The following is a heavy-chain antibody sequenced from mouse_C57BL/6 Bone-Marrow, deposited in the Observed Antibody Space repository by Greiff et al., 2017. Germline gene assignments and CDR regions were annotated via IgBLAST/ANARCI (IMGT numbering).Heavy chain of an antibody. D-gene: IGHD3-3*01. CDR2: INPHNGGT. Sequence: VQLKESGPELVKPGASVKMSCKASGYTFTDYNMHWVKQSHGKSLEWIGYINPHNGGTSYNQKFKGKATLTVNKSSSTAYMELRSLTSEDSAVYYCARERGGWFDYWGQGTTLTVSS. J-gene: IGHJ2*01. V-gene: IGHV1-22*01. CDR3: ARERGGWFDY. CDR1: GYTFTDYN.